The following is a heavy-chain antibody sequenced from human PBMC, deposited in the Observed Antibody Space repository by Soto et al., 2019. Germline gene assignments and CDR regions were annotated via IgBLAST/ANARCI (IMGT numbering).Heavy chain of an antibody. CDR1: GFTFTNHG. V-gene: IGHV3-33*01. D-gene: IGHD4-17*01. J-gene: IGHJ4*02. CDR3: EPHSRGSPTGFIDY. CDR2: IYYDGSNK. Sequence: GGSLRLSCAASGFTFTNHGMHWVRRAPGKGLEWVAIIYYDGSNKDYADSVKGRFTISKDNSKNTLYLQMNSLTAGDTAVYYCEPHSRGSPTGFIDYWGQGTLVTVSS.